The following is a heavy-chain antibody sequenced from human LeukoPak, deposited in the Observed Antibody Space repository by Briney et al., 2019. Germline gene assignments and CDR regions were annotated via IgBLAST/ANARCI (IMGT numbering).Heavy chain of an antibody. Sequence: ASVKVSCKASGYTFTSYYMHWVRQAPGQGREGMGRINQNRGGTNYAQKFQGRVTITRERNISTAYMEMSRLRSDDTAVYYCARGWTSGWTDTVDYWGQGTLVTVSS. V-gene: IGHV1-2*06. CDR1: GYTFTSYY. J-gene: IGHJ4*02. D-gene: IGHD6-19*01. CDR2: INQNRGGT. CDR3: ARGWTSGWTDTVDY.